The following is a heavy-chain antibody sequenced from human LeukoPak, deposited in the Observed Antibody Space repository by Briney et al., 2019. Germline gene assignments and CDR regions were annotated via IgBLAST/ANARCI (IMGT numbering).Heavy chain of an antibody. CDR2: ISGSGT. CDR1: GFTFNTQA. J-gene: IGHJ4*02. D-gene: IGHD4-17*01. V-gene: IGHV3-23*01. CDR3: ANFNYG. Sequence: GGSLRLSCAASGFTFNTQAMSWVRQAPGKGLEWVSAISGSGTYHADSVKGRFTISRDNSKNTLYLQMNSLRADDTAVYYCANFNYGWGQGTLVTVSS.